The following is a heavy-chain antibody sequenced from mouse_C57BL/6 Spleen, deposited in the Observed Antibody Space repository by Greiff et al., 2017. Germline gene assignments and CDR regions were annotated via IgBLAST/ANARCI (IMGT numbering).Heavy chain of an antibody. CDR1: GFTFSSYG. CDR3: ARRGGNYPFDY. V-gene: IGHV5-6*01. J-gene: IGHJ2*01. D-gene: IGHD2-1*01. CDR2: ISSGGSYT. Sequence: DVQLVESGGDLVKPGGSLKLSCAASGFTFSSYGMSWVRQTPDKRLEWVATISSGGSYTYYPDSVKGRFTISRDNAKNTLYLQMSSLKSEDTAMXYCARRGGNYPFDYWGQGTTLTVSS.